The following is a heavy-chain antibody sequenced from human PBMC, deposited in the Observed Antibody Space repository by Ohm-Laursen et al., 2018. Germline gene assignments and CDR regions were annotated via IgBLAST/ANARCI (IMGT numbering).Heavy chain of an antibody. D-gene: IGHD4-23*01. CDR2: IYYSGST. CDR3: ARGRGYGGNLGY. V-gene: IGHV4-59*01. J-gene: IGHJ4*02. CDR1: GGSISSYY. Sequence: GTLSLTCTVSGGSISSYYWSWIRQPPGKGLEWIGYIYYSGSTNYNPSLKSRVTISVDTSKNQFSLKLSSVTAADTAVYYCARGRGYGGNLGYWGQGTLVTVSS.